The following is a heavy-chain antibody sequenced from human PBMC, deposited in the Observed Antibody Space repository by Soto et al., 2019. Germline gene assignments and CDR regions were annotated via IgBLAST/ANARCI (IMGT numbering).Heavy chain of an antibody. V-gene: IGHV4-30-4*01. CDR1: GGSISSGDYY. J-gene: IGHJ4*02. Sequence: SETLSLTCSVSGGSISSGDYYWSWIRQPPGKGLEWIGYIYYTGSTYYNPSLKSRLSLSVDTSKNQFSLRLSSVTAADTAVYYCASDRAACGNSVYFGYWGQGILVTVSS. CDR3: ASDRAACGNSVYFGY. CDR2: IYYTGST. D-gene: IGHD2-21*02.